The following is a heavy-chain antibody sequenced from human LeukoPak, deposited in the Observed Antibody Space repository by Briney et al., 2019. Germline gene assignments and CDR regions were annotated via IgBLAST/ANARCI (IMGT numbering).Heavy chain of an antibody. D-gene: IGHD7-27*01. CDR3: ARSLTGEGLSYYYGMDV. V-gene: IGHV1-2*02. Sequence: GASVKVSCKASGYTFTGYYMHWVRQAPGQGLEWMGWINPNSGGTNYAQKFQGRVTMTRDTSISTAYMELRSLRSDDTAVYYCARSLTGEGLSYYYGMDVWGQGTTVTVSS. J-gene: IGHJ6*02. CDR1: GYTFTGYY. CDR2: INPNSGGT.